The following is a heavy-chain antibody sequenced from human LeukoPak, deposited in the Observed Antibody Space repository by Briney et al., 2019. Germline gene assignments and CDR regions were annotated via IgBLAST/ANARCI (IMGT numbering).Heavy chain of an antibody. D-gene: IGHD2-2*01. CDR2: IYHSGST. CDR3: ARAPDGYCSSTSCAKTNWFDP. V-gene: IGHV4-38-2*02. CDR1: GYSISSGYY. J-gene: IGHJ5*02. Sequence: SETLSLTCTVSGYSISSGYYWGWIRQPPGKGLEWIGSIYHSGSTYYNPSLKSRVTISVDTSKNQFSLKLSSVTAADTAVYYCARAPDGYCSSTSCAKTNWFDPWGQGTLVTVSS.